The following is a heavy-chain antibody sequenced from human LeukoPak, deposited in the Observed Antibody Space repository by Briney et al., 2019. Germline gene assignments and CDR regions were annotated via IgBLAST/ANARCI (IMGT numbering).Heavy chain of an antibody. D-gene: IGHD6-19*01. J-gene: IGHJ1*01. CDR2: IIPIFGTA. Sequence: SVKVSCKASGGTFSSYAISWVRQAPGQGLEWMGGIIPIFGTANYAQKFQGRVTITTDESTSTAYMELSSLRSEDTAVYYCASTVVSSGLIGYFQHWGQGTLVTVSS. CDR1: GGTFSSYA. V-gene: IGHV1-69*05. CDR3: ASTVVSSGLIGYFQH.